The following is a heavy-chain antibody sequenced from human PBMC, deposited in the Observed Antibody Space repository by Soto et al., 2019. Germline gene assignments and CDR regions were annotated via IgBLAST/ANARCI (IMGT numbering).Heavy chain of an antibody. CDR2: FYSGSN. CDR3: ATSRGIAVGGGFGH. V-gene: IGHV4-39*01. J-gene: IGHJ4*02. D-gene: IGHD6-13*01. Sequence: LGRSRQHPGKGVEWVGTFYSGSNYDIPSLRSRVTISVDTYKDQFSLKLSSVAAEDTAIYYCATSRGIAVGGGFGHWGPGTLVTVTS.